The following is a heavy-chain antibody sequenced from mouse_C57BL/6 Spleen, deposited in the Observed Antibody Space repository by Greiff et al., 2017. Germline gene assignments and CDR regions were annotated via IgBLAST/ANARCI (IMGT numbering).Heavy chain of an antibody. CDR1: GYAFTNYL. V-gene: IGHV1-54*01. CDR2: INPGSGGT. D-gene: IGHD2-5*01. CDR3: ANAYYSNYVFAY. Sequence: QVQLQQSGAELVRPGTSVKVSCKASGYAFTNYLIEWVKQRPGQGLEWIGVINPGSGGTNYNEKFKGKATLTADKSSSTAYMQLSSLTSEDSAVYFCANAYYSNYVFAYWGQGTLVTVSA. J-gene: IGHJ3*01.